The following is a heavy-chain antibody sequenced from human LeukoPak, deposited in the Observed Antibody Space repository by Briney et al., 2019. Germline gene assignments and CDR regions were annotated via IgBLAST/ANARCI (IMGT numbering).Heavy chain of an antibody. CDR1: GGSISSGGYY. D-gene: IGHD2-2*01. J-gene: IGHJ6*02. CDR2: IYYSGST. V-gene: IGHV4-31*03. CDR3: ARDQCSSTSCYYSFSAGMDV. Sequence: SETLSLTCTVSGGSISSGGYYWSWIRQHPGKGLEWIGYIYYSGSTYYNPSLKSRVTISVDTSKNQFSLKLSSVTAADTAVYYCARDQCSSTSCYYSFSAGMDVWGQGTTVTVSS.